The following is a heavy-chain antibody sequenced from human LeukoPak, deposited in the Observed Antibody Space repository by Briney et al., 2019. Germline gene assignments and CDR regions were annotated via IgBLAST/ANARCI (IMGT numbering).Heavy chain of an antibody. D-gene: IGHD2/OR15-2a*01. Sequence: GGSLRLSCARSGLTLSTYSISSGRHAPEEGRGWVAVIWNVGSKRTYADSAKGRSTISRDDPKNTLYRQINSLRDEDTAVYYCARDPVFSFDYWGQGTLVTVSS. CDR3: ARDPVFSFDY. V-gene: IGHV3-33*08. J-gene: IGHJ4*02. CDR1: GLTLSTYS. CDR2: IWNVGSKR.